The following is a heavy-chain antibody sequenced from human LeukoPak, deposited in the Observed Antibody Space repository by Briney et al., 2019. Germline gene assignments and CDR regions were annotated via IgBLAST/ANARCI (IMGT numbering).Heavy chain of an antibody. V-gene: IGHV3-23*01. D-gene: IGHD6-19*01. CDR1: GFTFSSYA. CDR3: AKAQGIAVAGTVRNYYGMDV. CDR2: ISGSGGST. J-gene: IGHJ6*02. Sequence: GGSLRLSCAASGFTFSSYAMSWVRQAPGKGLEWVSTISGSGGSTYYADSVKGRFTFSRDNSKNTLYLQVNSLRAEDTAVYYRAKAQGIAVAGTVRNYYGMDVWGQGTTVTVSS.